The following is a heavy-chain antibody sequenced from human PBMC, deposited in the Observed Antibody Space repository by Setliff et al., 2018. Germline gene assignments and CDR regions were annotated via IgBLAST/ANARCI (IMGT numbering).Heavy chain of an antibody. D-gene: IGHD1-7*01. Sequence: ALRLSCTTSGFTFGDYAITWVRQAPGKGLEWVGFIRGKPSSGTTEYAASVKGRFTISRDDSKSIAYLQMSSPKTEDTALYYCTPWTGTSRLHYWGQGTLVTVSS. V-gene: IGHV3-49*04. CDR1: GFTFGDYA. CDR3: TPWTGTSRLHY. CDR2: IRGKPSSGTT. J-gene: IGHJ4*02.